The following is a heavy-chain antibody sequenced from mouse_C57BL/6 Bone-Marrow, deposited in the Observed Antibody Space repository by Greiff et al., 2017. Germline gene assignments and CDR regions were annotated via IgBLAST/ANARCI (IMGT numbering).Heavy chain of an antibody. J-gene: IGHJ2*01. D-gene: IGHD3-1*01. Sequence: QVQLQQPGAELVMPGASVKLSCKASGYTFTSYWMHWVKQRPGQGLEWIGEIDPSDSYTNYNPKFKGKSPLTVDKSSSTAYMQLSSLPSVVSAIYYGSRSRSWYFDYWGQGTTLTVSS. CDR3: SRSRSWYFDY. V-gene: IGHV1-69*01. CDR1: GYTFTSYW. CDR2: IDPSDSYT.